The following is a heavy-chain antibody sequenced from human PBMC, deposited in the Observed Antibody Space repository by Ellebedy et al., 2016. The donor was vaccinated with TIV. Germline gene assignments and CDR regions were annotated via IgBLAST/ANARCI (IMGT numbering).Heavy chain of an antibody. CDR3: ARAVVRGVINPFDP. CDR2: IYSGGST. CDR1: GFTVSSNY. Sequence: GESLKISCAASGFTVSSNYMSWVRQAPGKGLEWVSVIYSGGSTYYADSLKGRFTISRDNSKNTLYLQMNSLRAEDTAVYYCARAVVRGVINPFDPWGQGTLVTVSS. V-gene: IGHV3-66*01. D-gene: IGHD3-10*01. J-gene: IGHJ5*02.